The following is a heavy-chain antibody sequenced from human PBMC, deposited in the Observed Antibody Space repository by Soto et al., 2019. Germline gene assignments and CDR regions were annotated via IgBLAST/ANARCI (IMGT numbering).Heavy chain of an antibody. J-gene: IGHJ4*02. Sequence: QVTLKESGPVLVKPTETLTLTCTVSGFSLSNARMGVSCIRQPPGKPLEWLAHIFSNDEKSYSTSLKSRLTISKATSKSQVVLTMTNMDPVDTANYYCARIGYSSGWYQLWGQGTLVTVSS. V-gene: IGHV2-26*01. CDR3: ARIGYSSGWYQL. CDR1: GFSLSNARMG. CDR2: IFSNDEK. D-gene: IGHD6-19*01.